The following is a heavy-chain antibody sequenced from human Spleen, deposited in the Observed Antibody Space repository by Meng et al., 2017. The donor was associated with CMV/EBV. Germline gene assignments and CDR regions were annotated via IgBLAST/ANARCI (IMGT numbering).Heavy chain of an antibody. D-gene: IGHD2-2*01. V-gene: IGHV4-34*01. CDR1: GVSFSGYY. CDR3: ARGQDIVVVPAATNWFDP. CDR2: INHSGST. J-gene: IGHJ5*02. Sequence: SETLSLTCAVYGVSFSGYYWSWIRQPPGKGLEWIGEINHSGSTNYNPSLKSRVTISVDTSKNQFSLKLSSVTAADTAVYYCARGQDIVVVPAATNWFDPWGQGTLVTVSS.